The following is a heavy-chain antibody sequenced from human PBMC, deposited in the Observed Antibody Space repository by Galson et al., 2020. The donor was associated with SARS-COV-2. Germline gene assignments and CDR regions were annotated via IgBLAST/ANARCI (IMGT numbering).Heavy chain of an antibody. D-gene: IGHD6-19*01. CDR1: GFTFSSCG. V-gene: IGHV3-64*02. Sequence: GESLKISCAASGFTFSSCGMHWVRQAPGKGLEYVSGITISGSNTYYADSVKGRFTISRDNSKNTLYLQMGSLRAEDMGVYYCARDRPGGGWSEADYWGQGILVTVSS. CDR3: ARDRPGGGWSEADY. J-gene: IGHJ4*02. CDR2: ITISGSNT.